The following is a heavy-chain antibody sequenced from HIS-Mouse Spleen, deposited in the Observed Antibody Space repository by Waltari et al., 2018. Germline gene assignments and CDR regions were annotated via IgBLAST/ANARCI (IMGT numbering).Heavy chain of an antibody. V-gene: IGHV4-39*07. CDR2: IYYSGST. CDR1: GGSIRSSSYY. J-gene: IGHJ2*01. D-gene: IGHD6-13*01. CDR3: ARESPYSSSWYDWYFDL. Sequence: QLQLQESGPGLVKPSETLSLTCTVSGGSIRSSSYYWGWIRQPPGKGLEWIGSIYYSGSTYDNPSRKSRVTISVDTSKNQFSLKLSSVTAADTAVYYCARESPYSSSWYDWYFDLWGRGTLVTVSS.